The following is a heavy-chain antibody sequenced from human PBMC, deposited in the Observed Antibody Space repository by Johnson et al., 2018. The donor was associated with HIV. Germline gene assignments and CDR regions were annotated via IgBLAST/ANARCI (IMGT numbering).Heavy chain of an antibody. CDR1: GFTFSTYA. CDR3: ARDQRGGYSYGDAFDF. CDR2: ISYDGSTK. D-gene: IGHD5-18*01. J-gene: IGHJ3*01. Sequence: QVQLVESGGGVVQHGRSLRLSCAASGFTFSTYAIHWVRQAPGKGLEWVAIISYDGSTKYYADSVKGRFTISRDNSKNSLYLQMNTLRAEDTAVYYCARDQRGGYSYGDAFDFWGQGTVVSVST. V-gene: IGHV3-30-3*01.